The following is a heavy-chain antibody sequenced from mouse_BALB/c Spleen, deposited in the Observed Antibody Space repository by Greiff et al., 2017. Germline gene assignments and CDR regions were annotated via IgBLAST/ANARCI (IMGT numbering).Heavy chain of an antibody. CDR3: TGDYDGSGYGFAY. Sequence: EVKLVESGGGLVQPGGSMKLSCVASGFTFSSYWMSWVRQSPEKGLEWVAEIRLKSDNYATHYAESVKGKFTISRDDSKSRLYLQMNSLRAEDTGIYYCTGDYDGSGYGFAYWRQGTLVTVSA. J-gene: IGHJ3*01. CDR1: GFTFSSYW. D-gene: IGHD1-1*01. CDR2: IRLKSDNYAT. V-gene: IGHV6-6*02.